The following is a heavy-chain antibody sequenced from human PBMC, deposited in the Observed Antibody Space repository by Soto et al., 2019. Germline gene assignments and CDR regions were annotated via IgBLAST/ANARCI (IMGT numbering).Heavy chain of an antibody. CDR2: IYYTGDT. Sequence: SETLSLTCTVSGGSIRGSSYYWGWIRQPPGKGLEWIGCIYYTGDTYYNPSLKSRVAISVDTSRNKFSLKLSSVTAADTAVYYCARSLAATTPYFDNWGQGTMVT. CDR1: GGSIRGSSYY. J-gene: IGHJ4*02. D-gene: IGHD2-15*01. V-gene: IGHV4-39*01. CDR3: ARSLAATTPYFDN.